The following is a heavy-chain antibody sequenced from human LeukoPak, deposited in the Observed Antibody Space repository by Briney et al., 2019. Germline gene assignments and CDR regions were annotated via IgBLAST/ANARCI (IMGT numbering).Heavy chain of an antibody. CDR2: ISGSGGST. Sequence: GGSLRLSCAASGFTSSSYAMSWDRQAPGKGLEWVSAISGSGGSTYYADSVKGLFTISRDNSKNTLYLQMNSLKAEDTAVYYCAKDDGLVGATTFDYWGQGTLVSVSS. J-gene: IGHJ4*02. CDR3: AKDDGLVGATTFDY. D-gene: IGHD1-26*01. CDR1: GFTSSSYA. V-gene: IGHV3-23*01.